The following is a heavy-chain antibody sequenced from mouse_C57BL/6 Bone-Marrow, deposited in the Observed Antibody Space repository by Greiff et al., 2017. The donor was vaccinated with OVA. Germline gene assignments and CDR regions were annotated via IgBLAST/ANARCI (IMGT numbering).Heavy chain of an antibody. D-gene: IGHD1-1*01. CDR3: ARDYGSSWSWFAY. CDR1: GYTFTDYY. Sequence: VQLQQSGPELVKPGASVKISCKASGYTFTDYYMNWVKQSHGKSLEWIGDINPNNGGTSYNQKFKGKATLTVDKSSSTAYMELRSLTSEDSAVYYCARDYGSSWSWFAYWGQGTLVTVSA. CDR2: INPNNGGT. V-gene: IGHV1-26*01. J-gene: IGHJ3*01.